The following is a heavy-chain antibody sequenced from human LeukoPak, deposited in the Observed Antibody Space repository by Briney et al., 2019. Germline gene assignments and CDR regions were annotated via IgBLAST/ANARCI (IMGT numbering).Heavy chain of an antibody. CDR1: GGSINSGTFY. D-gene: IGHD1-26*01. V-gene: IGHV4-39*01. CDR3: ARRSDSGSDDGEDYFDF. CDR2: MYYDGSS. Sequence: SETLSLTCTVSGGSINSGTFYWGWIRQPPGKGLEWIGSMYYDGSSYYNPSLKSRVTTSVDTSKNQFSLKLTSVTAADTAVYFCARRSDSGSDDGEDYFDFWGQGTLVTVSS. J-gene: IGHJ4*02.